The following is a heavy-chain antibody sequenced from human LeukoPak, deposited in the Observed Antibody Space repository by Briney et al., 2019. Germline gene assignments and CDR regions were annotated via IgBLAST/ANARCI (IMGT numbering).Heavy chain of an antibody. Sequence: SETLSLTCTVSGGSISSGGYFWSWIRQPVGKGLEWIGRIYNAGSTNYNPSLQSRVTISLDTSKNQFSLKLSSVTAADTAVYYCARRLAAGVLSNWFDPWGQGTLVTVSS. J-gene: IGHJ5*02. CDR3: ARRLAAGVLSNWFDP. CDR1: GGSISSGGYF. D-gene: IGHD6-13*01. CDR2: IYNAGST. V-gene: IGHV4-61*10.